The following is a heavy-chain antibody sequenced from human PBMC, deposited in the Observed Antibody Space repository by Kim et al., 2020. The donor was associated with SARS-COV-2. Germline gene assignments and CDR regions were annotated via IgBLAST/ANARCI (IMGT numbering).Heavy chain of an antibody. CDR3: ARLASFQYDRVYYYYYYMDV. CDR2: IYPGDSDT. V-gene: IGHV5-51*01. Sequence: GESLKISCKGSGYSFTSYWIGWVRQMPGKGLEWMGIIYPGDSDTRYSPSFQGQVTISADKSISTAYLQWSSLKASDTAMYYCARLASFQYDRVYYYYYYMDVWGKGTTVTVSS. CDR1: GYSFTSYW. D-gene: IGHD3-9*01. J-gene: IGHJ6*03.